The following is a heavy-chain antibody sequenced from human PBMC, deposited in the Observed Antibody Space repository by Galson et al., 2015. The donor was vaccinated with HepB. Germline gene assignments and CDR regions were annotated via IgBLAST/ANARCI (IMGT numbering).Heavy chain of an antibody. Sequence: SVKVSCKASTYTFTSYSISWVRQAPGQGLEWMGWISAYNGNTKYAQEVQDRVTMTTDTSTSTAYMELRNLRSDDTAVYYCARDRMDSSGGWFDPWGQGTLVTVSS. CDR2: ISAYNGNT. D-gene: IGHD6-19*01. J-gene: IGHJ5*02. CDR1: TYTFTSYS. V-gene: IGHV1-18*01. CDR3: ARDRMDSSGGWFDP.